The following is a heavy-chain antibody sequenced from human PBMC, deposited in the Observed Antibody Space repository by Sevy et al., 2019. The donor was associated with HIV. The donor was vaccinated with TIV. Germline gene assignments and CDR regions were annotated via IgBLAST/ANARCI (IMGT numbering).Heavy chain of an antibody. D-gene: IGHD7-27*01. CDR1: GFSFSGYS. J-gene: IGHJ2*01. Sequence: GGSLRLSCAASGFSFSGYSMNWVRQAPGKGLEWVSYISTSSSSIHYADPMKGRFTVSRDNAKNSLYLQMNNLSDEDTAIYYCARDPGFWYFDLWGRGTLVTVSS. V-gene: IGHV3-48*02. CDR2: ISTSSSSI. CDR3: ARDPGFWYFDL.